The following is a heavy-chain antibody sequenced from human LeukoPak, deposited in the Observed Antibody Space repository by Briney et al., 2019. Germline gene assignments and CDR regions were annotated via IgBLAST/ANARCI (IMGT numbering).Heavy chain of an antibody. J-gene: IGHJ4*02. CDR2: FDPEDGET. CDR3: ATIAAAGTVY. V-gene: IGHV1-24*01. Sequence: GASVKVSRKVSGYTLPELSMHWVRQAPGKGLEWMGGFDPEDGETIYAQKSQGRDTMTEDTSTDPAYMELSSLRSEDTAVYYCATIAAAGTVYWGQGALVTVSS. CDR1: GYTLPELS. D-gene: IGHD6-13*01.